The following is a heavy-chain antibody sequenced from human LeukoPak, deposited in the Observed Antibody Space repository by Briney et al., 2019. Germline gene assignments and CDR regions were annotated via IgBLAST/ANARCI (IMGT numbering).Heavy chain of an antibody. J-gene: IGHJ6*02. CDR1: GGSISSSSYY. Sequence: SETLSLTCTVSGGSISSSSYYWGWIRQPPGRGLEWIGSIYYSGSTYYNPSLKSRVTISVDTSKNQFSLKLSSVTAADTAVYYCARRLSSTYYYGMHVWGQGTTVTVSS. D-gene: IGHD2-15*01. V-gene: IGHV4-39*01. CDR3: ARRLSSTYYYGMHV. CDR2: IYYSGST.